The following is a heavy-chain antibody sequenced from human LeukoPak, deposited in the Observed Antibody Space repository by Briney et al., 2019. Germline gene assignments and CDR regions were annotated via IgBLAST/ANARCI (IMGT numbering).Heavy chain of an antibody. J-gene: IGHJ4*02. CDR3: ARDEVGAPPIDY. D-gene: IGHD1-26*01. V-gene: IGHV3-74*01. Sequence: PGGSLRLSCEASGFDFSSHWMHWVRQAPGKGLVWISNIRGDGSLLGYADSVKGRFTVSRDNAKNTLFLHMTSLRPEDTAVYYCARDEVGAPPIDYWGQGALVTVSS. CDR1: GFDFSSHW. CDR2: IRGDGSLL.